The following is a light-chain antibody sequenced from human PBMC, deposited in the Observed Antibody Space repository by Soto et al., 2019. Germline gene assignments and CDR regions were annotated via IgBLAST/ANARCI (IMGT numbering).Light chain of an antibody. CDR2: NDN. CDR1: NIATYS. CDR3: QLWDNKNDEVV. J-gene: IGLJ3*02. Sequence: YELTQPPSVSLAPGKTARITCGGNNIATYSVHWYRQKPGQAPVLVISNDNDRPSGIPDRFSGSNSGHTATLTIRRVEAGDEADYYCQLWDNKNDEVVFGGGTKLTVL. V-gene: IGLV3-21*04.